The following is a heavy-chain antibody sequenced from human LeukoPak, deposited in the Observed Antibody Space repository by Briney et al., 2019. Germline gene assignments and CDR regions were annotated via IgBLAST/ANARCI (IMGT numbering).Heavy chain of an antibody. CDR1: RFTFSSYA. CDR2: ISGSGGST. Sequence: GGSLRLSCPASRFTFSSYAMSWVRQPPGKGLEWVSAISGSGGSTYYADSVKGRFTISRDNSKNTLYLQMNSLRAEDTAVYYCAKDRRYFDWLFPGGFDYWGQGTLVTVSS. V-gene: IGHV3-23*01. J-gene: IGHJ4*02. CDR3: AKDRRYFDWLFPGGFDY. D-gene: IGHD3-9*01.